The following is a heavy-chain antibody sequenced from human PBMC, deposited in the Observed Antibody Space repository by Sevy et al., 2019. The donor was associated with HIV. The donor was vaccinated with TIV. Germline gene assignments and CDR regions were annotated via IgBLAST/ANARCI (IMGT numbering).Heavy chain of an antibody. V-gene: IGHV3-21*04. CDR1: GFDFSIYS. D-gene: IGHD2-8*01. CDR3: AREGCTKPHDY. J-gene: IGHJ4*02. Sequence: GGSLRLSCAASGFDFSIYSMIWVRQAPGKGLEWVATLSFGCGKINYADSVKGRFTISRDNSKSSVYLQMNNMRVEDTDVYYCAREGCTKPHDYWGQGTLVTVSS. CDR2: LSFGCGKI.